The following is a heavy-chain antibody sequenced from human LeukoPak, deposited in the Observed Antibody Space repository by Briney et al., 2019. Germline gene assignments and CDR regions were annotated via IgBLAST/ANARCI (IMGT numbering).Heavy chain of an antibody. CDR1: GYTFTGYY. CDR2: INPNSGGT. D-gene: IGHD6-19*01. Sequence: ASVKVSCKASGYTFTGYYMHWVRQAPGQGLEWMGWINPNSGGTNYAQKFQGRVTMTRDTSISTAYMELSRLRSDDTAVYYCARVIAVAGRPLGWGQGTLVTVSS. V-gene: IGHV1-2*02. J-gene: IGHJ4*02. CDR3: ARVIAVAGRPLG.